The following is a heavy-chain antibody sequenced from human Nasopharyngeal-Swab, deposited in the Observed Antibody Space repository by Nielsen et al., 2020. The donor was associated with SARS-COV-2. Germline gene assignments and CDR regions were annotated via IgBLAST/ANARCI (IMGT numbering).Heavy chain of an antibody. D-gene: IGHD3-22*01. J-gene: IGHJ6*02. Sequence: RQAPGKGLEWIGEINRSGSTNYNPSLKSRVTISVDTSKNQFSLKLSSVTAADTAVYYCARGTVYYYDGSGYYYYYYYGMDVWGQGTTVTVSS. V-gene: IGHV4-34*01. CDR2: INRSGST. CDR3: ARGTVYYYDGSGYYYYYYYGMDV.